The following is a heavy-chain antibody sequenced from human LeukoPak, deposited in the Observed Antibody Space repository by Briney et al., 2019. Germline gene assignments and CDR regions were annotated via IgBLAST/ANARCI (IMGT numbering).Heavy chain of an antibody. V-gene: IGHV4-39*01. CDR1: GGSISSSSYY. D-gene: IGHD6-19*01. CDR2: IYYSGSS. J-gene: IGHJ4*02. Sequence: PSETLSLTCTVSGGSISSSSYYWGWIRQPPGKGLEWIGRIYYSGSSYYNPSLKSRVTISVDTSKNQFSLKLNSVTAADTAVYFCARHDGSGWNFGYWGQGTLVTVSS. CDR3: ARHDGSGWNFGY.